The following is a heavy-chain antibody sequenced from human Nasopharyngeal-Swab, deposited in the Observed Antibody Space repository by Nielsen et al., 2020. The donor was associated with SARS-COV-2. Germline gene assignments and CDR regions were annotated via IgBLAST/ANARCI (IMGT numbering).Heavy chain of an antibody. CDR3: ARSKKAPFDY. CDR2: INHSGSI. V-gene: IGHV4-34*01. Sequence: WIRQPPGKGLEWIGEINHSGSINYNPSLKSRVTISVDTSKNQFSLKLSSVTAADTAVYYCARSKKAPFDYWGQGTLVTVSS. J-gene: IGHJ4*02.